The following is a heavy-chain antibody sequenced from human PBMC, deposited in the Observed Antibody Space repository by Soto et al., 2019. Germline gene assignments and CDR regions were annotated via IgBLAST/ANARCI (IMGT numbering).Heavy chain of an antibody. Sequence: ASVKVSCKASGYTFTSYDINWVRQATGQGLEWMGWMNPNSGNTGYAQKFQGRVTMTRNTYISTAYMELSSLRSEDTAVYYCARAPVGCSSTSCYVSYDYRGQGSLVPVS. D-gene: IGHD2-2*01. V-gene: IGHV1-8*01. CDR2: MNPNSGNT. CDR3: ARAPVGCSSTSCYVSYDY. CDR1: GYTFTSYD. J-gene: IGHJ4*02.